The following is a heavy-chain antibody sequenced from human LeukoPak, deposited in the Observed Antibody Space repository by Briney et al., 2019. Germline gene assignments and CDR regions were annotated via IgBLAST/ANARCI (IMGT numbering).Heavy chain of an antibody. CDR1: GFTFSSYS. CDR3: ARSSAGYYYYYMDV. J-gene: IGHJ6*03. D-gene: IGHD6-25*01. Sequence: GGSLRLSCAASGFTFSSYSMNWVRQAPGKGLEWVSSISSSSSYIYYADSVKGRFTISRDNAKNSLYLQMNSLRAEDTAVYYCARSSAGYYYYYMDVWGKGTTVTVSS. V-gene: IGHV3-21*01. CDR2: ISSSSSYI.